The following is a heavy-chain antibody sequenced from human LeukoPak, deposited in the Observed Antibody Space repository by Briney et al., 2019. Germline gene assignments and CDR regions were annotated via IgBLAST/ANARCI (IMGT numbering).Heavy chain of an antibody. CDR3: ARDYRTQYYYYGLDV. V-gene: IGHV4-59*01. Sequence: SETLSLTCTISGDSFTNNYWSWIRQPPGKGLEWIGYIYYSGSTDFNPSLKSRVTMSVDTSKNQFSLKLSSVTAADTAVYYCARDYRTQYYYYGLDVWGQGTTVIVSS. D-gene: IGHD4-11*01. CDR2: IYYSGST. J-gene: IGHJ6*02. CDR1: GDSFTNNY.